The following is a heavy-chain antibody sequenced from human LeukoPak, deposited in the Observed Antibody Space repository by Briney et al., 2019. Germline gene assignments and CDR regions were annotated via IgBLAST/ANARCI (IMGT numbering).Heavy chain of an antibody. CDR2: ISSTATI. Sequence: GGSLRLSCAASGFTFSSYSMNWVRQAPGKGLEWVSYISSTATIYYADFLKGRFTISRDNAKNSLYLQMNSLRAEDTAVYYCARVGSHRISGYDSWGQGTLVTVSS. D-gene: IGHD5-12*01. J-gene: IGHJ5*01. V-gene: IGHV3-48*04. CDR1: GFTFSSYS. CDR3: ARVGSHRISGYDS.